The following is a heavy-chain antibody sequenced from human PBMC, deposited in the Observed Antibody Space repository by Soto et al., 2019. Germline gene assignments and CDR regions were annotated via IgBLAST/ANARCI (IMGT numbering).Heavy chain of an antibody. V-gene: IGHV4-59*08. CDR1: AGSISGYY. J-gene: IGHJ4*02. CDR3: ARHSNEYRKSLDY. CDR2: THYSGSS. D-gene: IGHD1-1*01. Sequence: QLQLQESGPGLVKPSETLSLTCTVSAGSISGYYWSWIRQPPGRGLEWIAYTHYSGSSNSNPSLKSRFTISVDTSKNQLSLKLSSVTAADTAVYYCARHSNEYRKSLDYWGQVTLVTVSA.